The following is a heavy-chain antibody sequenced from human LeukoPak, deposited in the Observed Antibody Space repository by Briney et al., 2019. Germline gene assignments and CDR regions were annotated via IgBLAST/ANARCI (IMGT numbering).Heavy chain of an antibody. CDR2: MNPDTGNT. D-gene: IGHD3-9*01. J-gene: IGHJ5*02. CDR1: GYTFTNYD. V-gene: IGHV1-8*01. Sequence: GASVKVSCKASGYTFTNYDINWVRQATGQGLERLGWMNPDTGNTGSAQKFQGRVTMTRNTSISTAYMELSSLRSDDTAVYYCARSPNRYYDIWTGYYNIWFDPWGQGTLVTVSS. CDR3: ARSPNRYYDIWTGYYNIWFDP.